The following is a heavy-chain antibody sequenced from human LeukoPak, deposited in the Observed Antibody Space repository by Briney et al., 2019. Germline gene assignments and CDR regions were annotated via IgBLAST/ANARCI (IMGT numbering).Heavy chain of an antibody. V-gene: IGHV3-66*01. Sequence: QPGGSLRLSCAASGLTVSSNYMSWVRQAPGKGLEWVSVIYSGGSTYYADSVKGTFTISRDKSKNTLYLKMNSLRAEDPAVYYCARDGSPYCSSTSCYAHWGQGTLVTVSS. CDR1: GLTVSSNY. D-gene: IGHD2-2*01. CDR3: ARDGSPYCSSTSCYAH. CDR2: IYSGGST. J-gene: IGHJ4*02.